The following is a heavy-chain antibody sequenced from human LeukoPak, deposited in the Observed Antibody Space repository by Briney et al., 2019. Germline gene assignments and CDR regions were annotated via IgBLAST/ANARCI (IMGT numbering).Heavy chain of an antibody. D-gene: IGHD5-18*01. V-gene: IGHV5-51*01. CDR1: GYSSTNYS. J-gene: IGHJ6*03. CDR2: IYPGDSII. CDR3: ARLRGYNYGSDYYYYMDV. Sequence: AGSLKISCEGSGYSSTNYSIGWVRQMHGRGLEWRGVIYPGDSIIKYSPSFHAQVTISADKSISTAYLQWSSLKASDTAMYYCARLRGYNYGSDYYYYMDVWGKGTTVTVSS.